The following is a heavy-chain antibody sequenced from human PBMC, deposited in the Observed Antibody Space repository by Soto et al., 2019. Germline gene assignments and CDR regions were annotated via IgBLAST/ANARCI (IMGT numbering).Heavy chain of an antibody. CDR2: VNPTSGNT. Sequence: QVQLVQSGAEVRKPGASVKVSCKASGYTFTTYDINWVRQATGQGLEWVRWVNPTSGNTGDAQKFQGRVTMTRNTSINTAYIALSSLRSEDTAVYYWTRGTRVAEYWGQGTLVTVSS. V-gene: IGHV1-8*01. CDR3: TRGTRVAEY. J-gene: IGHJ4*02. CDR1: GYTFTTYD. D-gene: IGHD2-15*01.